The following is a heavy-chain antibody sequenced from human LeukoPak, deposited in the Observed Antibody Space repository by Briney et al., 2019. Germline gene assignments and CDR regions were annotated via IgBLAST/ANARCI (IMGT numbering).Heavy chain of an antibody. Sequence: GGSLRLSCAASGFTFSSYGMHWVRQAPGKGLEWVAVIWYDGSNESYADSVKGRFTISRDNSKNTLYLQMNSLRVEDTAVYYCARDPVAASRDYDSWGGYYPATYDYYGMDVWGQGTTVTVSS. D-gene: IGHD3-3*01. J-gene: IGHJ6*02. CDR1: GFTFSSYG. V-gene: IGHV3-33*08. CDR3: ARDPVAASRDYDSWGGYYPATYDYYGMDV. CDR2: IWYDGSNE.